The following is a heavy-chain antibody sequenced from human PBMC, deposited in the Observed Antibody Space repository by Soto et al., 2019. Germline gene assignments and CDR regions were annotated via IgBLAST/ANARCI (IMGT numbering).Heavy chain of an antibody. Sequence: PVGSLRLSCTASGFAISSHAMRWVRQAPGKGLEWVSASSGSGGSTSYAGSVKGRFTISRDNSKNTLYLQMNSLRAEDTAVYYCATRDETTVIYNWYSDLWGSGTLVTVSS. D-gene: IGHD4-4*01. J-gene: IGHJ2*01. CDR1: GFAISSHA. CDR2: SSGSGGST. CDR3: ATRDETTVIYNWYSDL. V-gene: IGHV3-23*01.